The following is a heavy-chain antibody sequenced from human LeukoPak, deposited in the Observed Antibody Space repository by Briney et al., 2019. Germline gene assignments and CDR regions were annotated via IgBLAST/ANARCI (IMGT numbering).Heavy chain of an antibody. Sequence: ASVKVSCKASGYTFTGYYMHWVRQAPGQGLEWMGRINPNSGGTNYAQKFQGRVTMTRDTSISTAYMELSRLRSDDTAVYYCAREDYGDFLFDYWGQGTLVTVSS. J-gene: IGHJ4*02. D-gene: IGHD4-17*01. V-gene: IGHV1-2*06. CDR3: AREDYGDFLFDY. CDR2: INPNSGGT. CDR1: GYTFTGYY.